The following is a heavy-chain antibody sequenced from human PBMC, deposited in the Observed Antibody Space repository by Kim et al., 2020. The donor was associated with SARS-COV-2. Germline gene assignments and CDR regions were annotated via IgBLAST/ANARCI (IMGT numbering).Heavy chain of an antibody. J-gene: IGHJ6*02. Sequence: YAAPVKGRFTISRDDSKNTLYLQMNSLKTEDTAVYYCTPTRVYYYYGMDVWGQGTTVTVSS. CDR3: TPTRVYYYYGMDV. V-gene: IGHV3-15*01.